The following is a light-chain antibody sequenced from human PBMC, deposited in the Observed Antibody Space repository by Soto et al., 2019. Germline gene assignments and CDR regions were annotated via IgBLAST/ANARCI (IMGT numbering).Light chain of an antibody. CDR1: QGISNF. Sequence: DIKMTQSPSSLSASVGDRVTITCRANQGISNFLAWYQHNPGKVPKLLIYAASTLQSGVPSRFSGSVSGTDFTLTISSLQPEDVATYYCQKYKSAPSLTFGGGTKVEIK. CDR2: AAS. V-gene: IGKV1-27*01. CDR3: QKYKSAPSLT. J-gene: IGKJ4*01.